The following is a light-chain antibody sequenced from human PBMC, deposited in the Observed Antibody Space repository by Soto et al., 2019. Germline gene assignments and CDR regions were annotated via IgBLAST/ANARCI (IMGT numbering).Light chain of an antibody. V-gene: IGLV2-11*01. CDR3: CSYVGSCFCA. Sequence: QSVLTQPRSVSGSPGQSVTISCTGTSSDVGGYEYVSWYQQHPGKAPKLRIYDVSKRPSGVPDRFSGSRSGNTASLTISGRQTEDEAGYYGCSYVGSCFCAFGIATKPTV. J-gene: IGLJ1*01. CDR1: SSDVGGYEY. CDR2: DVS.